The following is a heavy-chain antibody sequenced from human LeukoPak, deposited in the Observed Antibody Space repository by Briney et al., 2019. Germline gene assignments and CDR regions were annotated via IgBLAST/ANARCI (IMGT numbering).Heavy chain of an antibody. CDR2: VSGSGGIT. Sequence: TGGSLRLSCAASGFTFNSYAMTWVRQAPGKGLEWVSHVSGSGGITYYADSVKGRFTISRDNSKNTLYLQMNGLRAEDTAVYYCAKTTAGNSSGRYPGWPVDYWGQGTLVTVSS. CDR1: GFTFNSYA. CDR3: AKTTAGNSSGRYPGWPVDY. J-gene: IGHJ4*02. D-gene: IGHD6-19*01. V-gene: IGHV3-23*01.